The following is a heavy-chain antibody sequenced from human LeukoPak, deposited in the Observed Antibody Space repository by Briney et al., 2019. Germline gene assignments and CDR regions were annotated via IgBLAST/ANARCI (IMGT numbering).Heavy chain of an antibody. D-gene: IGHD4-11*01. CDR1: GFTFSSYS. V-gene: IGHV3-21*01. J-gene: IGHJ5*02. Sequence: GGSLRLSCAASGFTFSSYSMNWVRQAPGKGLEWVSSISSSSSYIYYADSVKGRFTISRDNAKNSLYLQMNSLRAEDTAVYYCARHGGRDYSNWFDPWGQGNLVTVSS. CDR3: ARHGGRDYSNWFDP. CDR2: ISSSSSYI.